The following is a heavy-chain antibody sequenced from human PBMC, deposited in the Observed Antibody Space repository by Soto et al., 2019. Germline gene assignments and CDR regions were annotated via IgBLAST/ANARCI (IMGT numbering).Heavy chain of an antibody. CDR3: ARDGGRYGYYYDSSGYISFDH. CDR1: CYSIRSGYY. J-gene: IGHJ4*02. D-gene: IGHD3-22*01. CDR2: IYQGGAT. V-gene: IGHV4-38-2*01. Sequence: PSETLSLTCVVSCYSIRSGYYWGWIRQPPGKGLEWIGSIYQGGATYHNPSLKSRVTISIDTSKNQFSLKLSSVTAADTAVYFCARDGGRYGYYYDSSGYISFDHWGQGTLVTVSS.